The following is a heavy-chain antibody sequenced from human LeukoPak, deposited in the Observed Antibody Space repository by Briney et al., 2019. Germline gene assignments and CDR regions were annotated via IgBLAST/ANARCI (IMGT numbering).Heavy chain of an antibody. Sequence: ASVKVSCKASGYTFTGYYIHWIRQTAQQGLEWMGRINPNSGGTNYAQKFQGRVTMTRDTSISTAYMELSRLRSDDTAVYYCAREMAGGWFDYWGQGTLVTVSS. CDR3: AREMAGGWFDY. V-gene: IGHV1-2*06. CDR1: GYTFTGYY. CDR2: INPNSGGT. J-gene: IGHJ4*02. D-gene: IGHD3-16*01.